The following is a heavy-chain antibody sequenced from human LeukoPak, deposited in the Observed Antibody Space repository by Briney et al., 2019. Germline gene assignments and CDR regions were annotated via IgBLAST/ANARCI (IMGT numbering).Heavy chain of an antibody. D-gene: IGHD6-6*01. J-gene: IGHJ6*02. CDR3: ARSYMEYSSSSPFYYYYYGMDV. CDR1: GYTFTRYY. Sequence: GASVKVSCKASGYTFTRYYMHWVRQAPGQGLEWMGIINPSGGSTSYTQKFQGRVTMTRDMSTSTVYMELSSLRSEDTAVYYCARSYMEYSSSSPFYYYYYGMDVWGQGTTVTVSS. CDR2: INPSGGST. V-gene: IGHV1-46*01.